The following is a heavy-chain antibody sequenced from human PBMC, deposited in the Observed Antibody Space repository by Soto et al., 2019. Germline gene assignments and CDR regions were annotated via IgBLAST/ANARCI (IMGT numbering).Heavy chain of an antibody. Sequence: SVKVSCKASGGTFSSYAISWVRQAPGQGLEWMGGIIPIFGTANYAQKFQGRVTITADESTSTAYMELSSLRSEDTAVYYCASPYYYDCSGYSPQMYNWFDPWGQGTLVTVSS. D-gene: IGHD3-22*01. CDR3: ASPYYYDCSGYSPQMYNWFDP. V-gene: IGHV1-69*13. CDR2: IIPIFGTA. J-gene: IGHJ5*02. CDR1: GGTFSSYA.